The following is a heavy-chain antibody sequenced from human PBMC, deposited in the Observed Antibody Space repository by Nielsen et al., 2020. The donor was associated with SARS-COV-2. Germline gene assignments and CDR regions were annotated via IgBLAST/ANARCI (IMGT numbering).Heavy chain of an antibody. V-gene: IGHV3-30*18. CDR3: AKYLRSDYRSWPFDI. D-gene: IGHD4-11*01. CDR1: GFTFSSYG. CDR2: ISYDGSNK. Sequence: GGSLRLSCAASGFTFSSYGMHWVRQAPGKGLEWVAVISYDGSNKYYADSVKGRFTISRDNSKNTLYLQMNSLRTEDTAAYYCAKYLRSDYRSWPFDIWGQGTMVTVSS. J-gene: IGHJ3*02.